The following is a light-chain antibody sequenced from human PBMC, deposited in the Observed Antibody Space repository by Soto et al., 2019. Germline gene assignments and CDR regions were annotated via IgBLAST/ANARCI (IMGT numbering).Light chain of an antibody. CDR1: QSISNH. Sequence: DIQMTQSPSSLSASVEDRVIITCRASQSISNHVNWYQQKPGKAPKLLIFAASSLQSGVPSRFSGSRSGTEFTLTISSLQPDDYATYYCQQYNSYSPLTFGGGTKVDIK. CDR2: AAS. V-gene: IGKV1-39*01. J-gene: IGKJ4*01. CDR3: QQYNSYSPLT.